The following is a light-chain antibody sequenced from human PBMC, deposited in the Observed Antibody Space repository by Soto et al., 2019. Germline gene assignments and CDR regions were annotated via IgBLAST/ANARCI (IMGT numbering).Light chain of an antibody. CDR1: GGSLASNY. Sequence: NFMLTQPHSVSGSPGKTVTISCTGSGGSLASNYVQWYQQRPGRAPTTVIYEDNDRPSGVPNRFSGSVDISSNSAFLTISGLTTEDEADYYCQPVDSSDQGFFGGGTKLTVL. CDR3: QPVDSSDQGF. V-gene: IGLV6-57*02. CDR2: EDN. J-gene: IGLJ2*01.